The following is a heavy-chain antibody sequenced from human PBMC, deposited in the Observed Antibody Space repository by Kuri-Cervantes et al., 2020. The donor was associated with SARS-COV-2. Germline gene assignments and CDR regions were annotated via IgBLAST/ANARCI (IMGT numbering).Heavy chain of an antibody. CDR1: GGSFSGYY. J-gene: IGHJ4*02. CDR2: INHSGST. Sequence: SELLSLNCAVYGGSFSGYYWSWIRQPPGKGLEWIGEINHSGSTNYNPSLKSRVTISVDTSKNQFSLKLSSVTAADTAVYYCARGRYDFDYWGQGTLVTVSS. CDR3: ARGRYDFDY. D-gene: IGHD3-22*01. V-gene: IGHV4-34*01.